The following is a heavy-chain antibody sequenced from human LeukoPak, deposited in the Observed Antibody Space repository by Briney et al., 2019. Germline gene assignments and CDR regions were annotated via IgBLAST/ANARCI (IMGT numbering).Heavy chain of an antibody. Sequence: IPAQTLSLTRAVSGGSISSGGYSWSCIRQPPGKGLEWIGYIYHSGSTYYNPSLKSRVTISVDRSKNQFSLKLSSVTAADTAVYYCARGGTTTGGMDVWGQGTTVTVSS. CDR2: IYHSGST. CDR1: GGSISSGGYS. CDR3: ARGGTTTGGMDV. D-gene: IGHD4-17*01. V-gene: IGHV4-30-2*01. J-gene: IGHJ6*02.